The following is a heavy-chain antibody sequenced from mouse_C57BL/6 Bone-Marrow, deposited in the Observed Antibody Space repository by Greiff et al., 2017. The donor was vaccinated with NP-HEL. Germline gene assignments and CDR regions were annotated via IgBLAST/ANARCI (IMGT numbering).Heavy chain of an antibody. V-gene: IGHV1-59*01. D-gene: IGHD3-2*02. Sequence: QVQLQQPGAELVRPGTSVKLSCKASGYTFTSYWMHWVKQRPGQGLEWIGVIDPSDSYTNYNQKFKGKATLTVDTSSSTAYMQLSSLTSEDSAVYYWARRGYRDYWGQGTTLTVSS. CDR3: ARRGYRDY. CDR1: GYTFTSYW. J-gene: IGHJ2*01. CDR2: IDPSDSYT.